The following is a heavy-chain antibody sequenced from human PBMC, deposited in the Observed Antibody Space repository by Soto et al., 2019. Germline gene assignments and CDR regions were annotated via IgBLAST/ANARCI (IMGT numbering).Heavy chain of an antibody. CDR1: GFTFSSYA. J-gene: IGHJ6*02. CDR3: ARVPLSVTYYYYGMDV. D-gene: IGHD3-16*02. CDR2: ISYDGSNK. Sequence: QVQLVESGGGVVQPGRSLRLSCAASGFTFSSYAMHWVRQAPGKGLEWVAVISYDGSNKYYADSVKGRFTISRDNSKNTLYLQMNGLRAEDTAVYYCARVPLSVTYYYYGMDVWGQGTTVTVSS. V-gene: IGHV3-30-3*01.